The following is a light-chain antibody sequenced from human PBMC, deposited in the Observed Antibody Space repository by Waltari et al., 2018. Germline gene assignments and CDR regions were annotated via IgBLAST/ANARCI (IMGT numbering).Light chain of an antibody. Sequence: QSVLTQPPSVSGAPGQRVTISCTGRSSNIGAGYDVHWSQQLPGTAPKLLIYGNSNRPSGVPDRFSGSKSGTSASLAITGLQAEDEADYYCQSYDSSLSVDVVFGGGTKLTVL. CDR2: GNS. CDR3: QSYDSSLSVDVV. J-gene: IGLJ2*01. CDR1: SSNIGAGYD. V-gene: IGLV1-40*01.